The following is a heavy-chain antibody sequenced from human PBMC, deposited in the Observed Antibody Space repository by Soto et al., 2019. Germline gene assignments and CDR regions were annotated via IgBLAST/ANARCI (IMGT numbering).Heavy chain of an antibody. V-gene: IGHV4-31*03. Sequence: SETLSLTCTVSGASISSGGHYWSWLRQTPGEGPEWIGYMHHTGTVLYNPSLQSRASISVDRSKDQFSLKLTSVTAADTAVYYCARASAPDDLSGFGVFDNWGRGSLVTVSS. CDR2: MHHTGTV. J-gene: IGHJ4*02. CDR3: ARASAPDDLSGFGVFDN. D-gene: IGHD3-3*01. CDR1: GASISSGGHY.